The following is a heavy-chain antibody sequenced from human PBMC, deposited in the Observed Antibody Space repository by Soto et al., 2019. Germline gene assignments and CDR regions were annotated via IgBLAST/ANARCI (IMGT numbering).Heavy chain of an antibody. CDR2: IYYSGST. J-gene: IGHJ4*02. CDR3: AVPPGDYYDSSGSLDY. V-gene: IGHV4-39*01. D-gene: IGHD3-22*01. Sequence: PSETLSLTCTVSGGSISSSSYYWGWIRQPPGKGLEWIGSIYYSGSTYYNPSLKSRVTISVDTSENQFSLKLSSVTAADTAVYYCAVPPGDYYDSSGSLDYWGQGTLVTVSS. CDR1: GGSISSSSYY.